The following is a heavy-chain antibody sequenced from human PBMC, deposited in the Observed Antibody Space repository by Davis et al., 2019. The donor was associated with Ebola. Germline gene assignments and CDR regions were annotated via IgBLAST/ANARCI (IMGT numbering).Heavy chain of an antibody. V-gene: IGHV3-23*01. J-gene: IGHJ4*02. CDR2: VSRKGGA. CDR1: GFSFNKYG. Sequence: GESLKLYCAASGFSFNKYGMSWVRQALGKGLEWVAAVSRKGGAYYADSVEGRFTVFRDTSTDTLFLQMDSLRDEDTAVYYCAKEMEVTKPYDHWGQGTLVTVSS. CDR3: AKEMEVTKPYDH. D-gene: IGHD2-21*02.